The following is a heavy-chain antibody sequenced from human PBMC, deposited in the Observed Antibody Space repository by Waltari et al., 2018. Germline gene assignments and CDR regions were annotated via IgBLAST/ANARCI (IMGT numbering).Heavy chain of an antibody. CDR1: GYTFTGYY. V-gene: IGHV1-2*02. D-gene: IGHD3-16*01. Sequence: QVQLVQSGAEVKKPGASVKVSCKASGYTFTGYYMHWVRQAPGQGLEWMGWINPNSGGTNYAQKFQGRVTMTRDTSKNQFSLKLSSVTAADTAVYYCARFSRRGGVRPYWGQGTLVTVSS. CDR2: INPNSGGT. J-gene: IGHJ4*02. CDR3: ARFSRRGGVRPY.